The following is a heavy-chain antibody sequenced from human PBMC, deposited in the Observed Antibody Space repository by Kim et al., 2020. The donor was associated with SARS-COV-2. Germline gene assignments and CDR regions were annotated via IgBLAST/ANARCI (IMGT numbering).Heavy chain of an antibody. CDR3: AKHSHQLAYCGGDCYFGGYYYYGMDV. V-gene: IGHV3-23*01. D-gene: IGHD2-21*02. CDR2: ISGSGGST. J-gene: IGHJ6*02. CDR1: GFTFSSYA. Sequence: GGSLRLSCAASGFTFSSYAMSWVRQAPGKGLEWVSAISGSGGSTYYADSVKGRFTISRDNSKNTLYLQMNSLRAEDTAVYYCAKHSHQLAYCGGDCYFGGYYYYGMDVWGQGTTVTVSS.